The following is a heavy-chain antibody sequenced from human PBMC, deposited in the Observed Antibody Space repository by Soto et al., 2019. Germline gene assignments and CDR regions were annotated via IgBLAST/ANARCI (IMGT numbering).Heavy chain of an antibody. J-gene: IGHJ4*02. CDR2: INHSGSI. CDR1: GGSFSGYY. V-gene: IGHV4-34*01. CDR3: ANYFDY. Sequence: PSETLSLTCAVYGGSFSGYYWSWIRQPPGKGLEWIGEINHSGSINYNPSLKSRVTISVDTSKNQFSLKLSSVTAADTAVYYCANYFDYWGQGTLVTVSS.